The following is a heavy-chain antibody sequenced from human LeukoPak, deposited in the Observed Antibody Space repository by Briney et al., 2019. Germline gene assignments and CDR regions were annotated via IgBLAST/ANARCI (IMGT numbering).Heavy chain of an antibody. CDR1: GYTFTGYY. CDR3: ARGYCSGGSCYNGFDY. D-gene: IGHD2-15*01. J-gene: IGHJ4*02. CDR2: INPNSGGT. Sequence: ASVKVSCKASGYTFTGYYMHWVRQAPGQGLEWMGWINPNSGGTNYAQKFQGRVTMTRDTSISTAYMELSRLRSDDTAVYYCARGYCSGGSCYNGFDYWGQGTLVTVSS. V-gene: IGHV1-2*02.